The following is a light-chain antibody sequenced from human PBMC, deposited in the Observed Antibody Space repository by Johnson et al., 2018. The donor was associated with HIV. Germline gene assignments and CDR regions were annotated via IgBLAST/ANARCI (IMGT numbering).Light chain of an antibody. V-gene: IGLV1-51*02. CDR2: EDN. Sequence: SVLTQPPSVSAAPGQTVNISCSGNVSNIESYFVSWYQQLPGAAPTLLIYEDNKRPSGIPDRFSGSKSGATATLGITGLQTGAEADYYCGIWDASLSPLYVFGTGTKVTVL. J-gene: IGLJ1*01. CDR1: VSNIESYF. CDR3: GIWDASLSPLYV.